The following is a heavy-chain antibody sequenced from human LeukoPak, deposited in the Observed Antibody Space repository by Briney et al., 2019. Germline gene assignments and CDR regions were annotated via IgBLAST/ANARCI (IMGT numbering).Heavy chain of an antibody. CDR1: GGSISSNVHY. V-gene: IGHV4-39*01. CDR3: ARHRSPPDIVDTMFDP. CDR2: IYYSGNT. J-gene: IGHJ5*02. D-gene: IGHD5-12*01. Sequence: SETLSLTCTVSGGSISSNVHYWGWIPQPPGKGLEWIGSIYYSGNTYYSPSLKSRVIVSVDTSKNQFSLKLNFVTAADTELYYCARHRSPPDIVDTMFDPWGQGTMVTVSS.